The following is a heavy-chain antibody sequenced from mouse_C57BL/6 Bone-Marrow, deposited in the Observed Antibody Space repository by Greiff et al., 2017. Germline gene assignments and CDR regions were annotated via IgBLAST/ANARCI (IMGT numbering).Heavy chain of an antibody. J-gene: IGHJ2*01. Sequence: QVQLQQPGAELVMPGASVKLSCKASGYTFTSYWMHWVKQRPGQGLEWIGEIDPSDSYTNYNQKFKGKSTLTVDKSSSTAYMQLSSLTSEDPAVYYCRVDSDWYDYWGQGTTLTVSS. CDR1: GYTFTSYW. V-gene: IGHV1-69*01. D-gene: IGHD2-12*01. CDR3: RVDSDWYDY. CDR2: IDPSDSYT.